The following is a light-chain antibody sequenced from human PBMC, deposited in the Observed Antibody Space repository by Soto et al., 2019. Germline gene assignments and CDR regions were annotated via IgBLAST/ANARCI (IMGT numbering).Light chain of an antibody. V-gene: IGKV3-20*01. J-gene: IGKJ1*01. CDR1: QRVSSRF. Sequence: VLTQSPDTLSLSPGERATLSCRASQRVSSRFFAWYQQKPAQAPRLLIYGTSTRAAGIPDRFSGAWSGTDFTLTISRLEPEDFAVYYCQQFGYSLWTFGQGTKVEI. CDR3: QQFGYSLWT. CDR2: GTS.